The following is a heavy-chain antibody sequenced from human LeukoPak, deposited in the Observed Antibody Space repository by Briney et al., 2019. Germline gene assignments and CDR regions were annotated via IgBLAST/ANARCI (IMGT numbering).Heavy chain of an antibody. CDR1: GGSISSGSYY. Sequence: SETLSLACTVSGGSISSGSYYWSWIRQPAGKGLEWIGSIYYSGSTYYNPSLKSRVTISVDTSKNQFSLKLSSVTAADTAVYYCARVGQLWFDYWGQGTLVTVSS. CDR3: ARVGQLWFDY. V-gene: IGHV4-39*07. J-gene: IGHJ4*02. D-gene: IGHD5-18*01. CDR2: IYYSGST.